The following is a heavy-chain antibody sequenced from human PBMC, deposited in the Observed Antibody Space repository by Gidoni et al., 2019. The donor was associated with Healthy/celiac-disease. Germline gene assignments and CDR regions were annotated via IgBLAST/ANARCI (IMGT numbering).Heavy chain of an antibody. CDR3: ARNRVPEYQLLPKGDWFDP. J-gene: IGHJ5*02. CDR1: GGSFSGYY. D-gene: IGHD2-2*01. CDR2: INHSGRT. V-gene: IGHV4-34*01. Sequence: QVQLQQWGAGLLKPSETLSLTCAVYGGSFSGYYWSWIRQPPGKGLEWIGEINHSGRTNYNPSLKSRVTISVDTSKNQFSLKLSSVTAADTAVYYCARNRVPEYQLLPKGDWFDPWGQGTLVTVSS.